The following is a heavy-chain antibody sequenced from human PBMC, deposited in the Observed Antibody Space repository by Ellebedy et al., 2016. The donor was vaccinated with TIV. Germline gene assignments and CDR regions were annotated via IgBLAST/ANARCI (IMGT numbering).Heavy chain of an antibody. CDR1: GFTFSSYA. Sequence: GESLKISXAASGFTFSSYAMSWVRQAPGKGLEWVSAISGNGGSTYYADSVKGRFTISRDNAKNSLYLQMNSLRAEDTAVYYCARVGIAVAGTDWGQGTLVTVSS. V-gene: IGHV3-23*01. CDR2: ISGNGGST. CDR3: ARVGIAVAGTD. J-gene: IGHJ4*02. D-gene: IGHD6-19*01.